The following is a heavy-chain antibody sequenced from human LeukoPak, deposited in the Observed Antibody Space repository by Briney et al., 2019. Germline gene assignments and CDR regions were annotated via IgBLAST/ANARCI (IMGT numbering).Heavy chain of an antibody. D-gene: IGHD6-13*01. V-gene: IGHV1-18*01. J-gene: IGHJ3*02. CDR1: GYTFTNYG. CDR2: ISAYSGNT. CDR3: ARDQSVRLLQTSSTYFKHVFAI. Sequence: GASVKVSCKTSGYTFTNYGISWVRQAPGLGLEWMGWISAYSGNTNYAQKVQGRVTMTTDTSTSTAYMELRSLRFDDTAVYYCARDQSVRLLQTSSTYFKHVFAIWGQGSMVTVSS.